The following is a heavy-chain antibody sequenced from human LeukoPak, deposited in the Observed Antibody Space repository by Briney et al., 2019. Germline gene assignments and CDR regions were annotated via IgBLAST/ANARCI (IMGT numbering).Heavy chain of an antibody. D-gene: IGHD6-19*01. Sequence: PSETLSLTCAVYGGSFSGYYWSWIRQPPGKGLEWIGEINHSGSTNYNPSLKSRVTISVDTSKNQFSLKLSSVTAADTAVYYCARGVSSGWPRTRNWFDPWGQGTLVTVSS. CDR2: INHSGST. CDR1: GGSFSGYY. J-gene: IGHJ5*02. CDR3: ARGVSSGWPRTRNWFDP. V-gene: IGHV4-34*01.